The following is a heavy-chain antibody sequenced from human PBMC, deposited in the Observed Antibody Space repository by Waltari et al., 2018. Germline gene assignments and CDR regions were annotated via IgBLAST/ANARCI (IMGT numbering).Heavy chain of an antibody. D-gene: IGHD3-22*01. V-gene: IGHV4-39*01. CDR2: IYYSGST. J-gene: IGHJ4*02. CDR1: GGSISSSSYY. CDR3: ARHDSSGYSPY. Sequence: QLQLQESGPGLVTPSETLSLTCTVSGGSISSSSYYWGWIRQPPGKGLEWIGSIYYSGSTYYNPSLKSRVTISVDTSKNQFSLKLSSVTAADTAVYYCARHDSSGYSPYWGQGTLVTVSS.